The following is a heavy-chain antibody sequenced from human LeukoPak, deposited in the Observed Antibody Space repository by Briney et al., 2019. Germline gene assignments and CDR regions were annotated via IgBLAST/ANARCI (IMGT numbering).Heavy chain of an antibody. CDR3: ARDVDYANPRHDY. D-gene: IGHD4/OR15-4a*01. J-gene: IGHJ4*02. CDR1: GFTFSNYW. V-gene: IGHV3-7*01. CDR2: INLRGSGK. Sequence: PGGSLRLSCATSGFTFSNYWMSWVRQAPGKGLEWVANINLRGSGKYYVDSVKGRFTISRDNANNSVYLQMNSLRSEDTAVYYCARDVDYANPRHDYWGQGTLVTVSS.